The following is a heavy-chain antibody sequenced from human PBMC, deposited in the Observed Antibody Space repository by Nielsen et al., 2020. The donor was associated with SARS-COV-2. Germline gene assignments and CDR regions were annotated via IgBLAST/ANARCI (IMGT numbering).Heavy chain of an antibody. D-gene: IGHD3-9*01. Sequence: VRQAPGKGLVWVSRINSDGSSTGYADSVKGRFTISRDNAKNTLFLQMNSLRGEDTAVYYCARYYDILTGYYTPRIYYYYGMDVWGQGTTVTVSS. V-gene: IGHV3-74*01. J-gene: IGHJ6*02. CDR3: ARYYDILTGYYTPRIYYYYGMDV. CDR2: INSDGSST.